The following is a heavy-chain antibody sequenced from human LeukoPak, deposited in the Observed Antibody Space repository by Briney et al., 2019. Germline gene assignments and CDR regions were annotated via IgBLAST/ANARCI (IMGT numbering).Heavy chain of an antibody. D-gene: IGHD2-2*01. J-gene: IGHJ4*02. CDR2: LRPASGSS. CDR3: ARGPPESTTSDY. CDR1: GYIFTSYD. Sequence: GASVKVPCKASGYIFTSYDISWVRQAAGQGLEWIGWLRPASGSSGYAQKFQGRVTMTRSTSTRTAYMELRSLTSEDTAVYYCARGPPESTTSDYWGQGTLVTVSS. V-gene: IGHV1-8*01.